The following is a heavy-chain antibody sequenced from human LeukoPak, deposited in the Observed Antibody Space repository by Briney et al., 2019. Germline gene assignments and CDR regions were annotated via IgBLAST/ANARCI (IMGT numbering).Heavy chain of an antibody. CDR1: GGSISSYY. Sequence: SETLSLTCTVSGGSISSYYWSWIRQPPGKGLEWIGYIYYSGSTNYNPSLKSRVTISVDTSKNQFSLKLSSVTAADTAVYYCARMDCSGGSCYGGFDYWGQGTLVTVSS. CDR2: IYYSGST. J-gene: IGHJ4*02. CDR3: ARMDCSGGSCYGGFDY. V-gene: IGHV4-59*12. D-gene: IGHD2-15*01.